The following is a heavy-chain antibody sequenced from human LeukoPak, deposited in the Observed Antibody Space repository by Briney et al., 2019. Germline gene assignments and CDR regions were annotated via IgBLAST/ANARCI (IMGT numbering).Heavy chain of an antibody. Sequence: GGSLRLSCAASGFTFSSYWMSWVRQAPGKGLEWVANIKQDGSEKYYVDSVKGRFTISRDNAKNSLYLQMNSLRAEDTAVYYCARAYNINYYYYMDVWGKGTTVTISS. J-gene: IGHJ6*03. CDR2: IKQDGSEK. V-gene: IGHV3-7*01. D-gene: IGHD5-24*01. CDR3: ARAYNINYYYYMDV. CDR1: GFTFSSYW.